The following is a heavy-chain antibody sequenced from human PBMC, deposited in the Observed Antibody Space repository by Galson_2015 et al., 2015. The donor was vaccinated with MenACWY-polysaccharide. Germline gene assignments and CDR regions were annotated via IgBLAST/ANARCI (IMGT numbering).Heavy chain of an antibody. J-gene: IGHJ3*01. Sequence: SLRLSCAASGFTFGSYAMGWVRQAPGKGLEWVSSIGGSGLTTFYAESVKGRFTIYRDNAQNILSLQMNSLRADDTARYFCAKVTEMASSRRPFDVWGQGTMVTVSS. CDR2: IGGSGLTT. CDR3: AKVTEMASSRRPFDV. D-gene: IGHD5-24*01. CDR1: GFTFGSYA. V-gene: IGHV3-23*01.